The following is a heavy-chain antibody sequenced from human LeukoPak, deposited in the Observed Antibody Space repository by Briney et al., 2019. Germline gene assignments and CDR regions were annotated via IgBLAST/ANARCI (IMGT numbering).Heavy chain of an antibody. Sequence: VGSLRLSCAASGFTFSSYWMSWVRQAPGKGLECVATIKQDGSEKYYVDSVKGRFTISRDNANNSLYLQMSSLRAEDTAVYYCARELSAAAGTEYWGQGTLVTVSS. CDR1: GFTFSSYW. CDR3: ARELSAAAGTEY. J-gene: IGHJ4*02. V-gene: IGHV3-7*01. CDR2: IKQDGSEK. D-gene: IGHD6-13*01.